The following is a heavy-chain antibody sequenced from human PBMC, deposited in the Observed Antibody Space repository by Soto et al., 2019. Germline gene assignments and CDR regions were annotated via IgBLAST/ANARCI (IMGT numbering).Heavy chain of an antibody. CDR1: GYTFTSYG. CDR3: ARDKKIMITFGGVIVPYYYYGMDV. V-gene: IGHV1-18*01. CDR2: ISAYNGNT. D-gene: IGHD3-16*02. J-gene: IGHJ6*02. Sequence: ASVKVSCKASGYTFTSYGISWVRQAPGQGLEWMGWISAYNGNTSYAQKLQGRVTMTTDTSTSTAYMELRSLRSDDTAVYYCARDKKIMITFGGVIVPYYYYGMDVWGQGTTVTVSS.